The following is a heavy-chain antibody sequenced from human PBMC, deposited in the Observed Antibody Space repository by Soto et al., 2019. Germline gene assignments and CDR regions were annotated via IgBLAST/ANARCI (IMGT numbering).Heavy chain of an antibody. D-gene: IGHD4-17*01. CDR1: GGSISSGSYY. CDR3: ATMGTPVTGLYYFDY. Sequence: QVQLQESGPGLVKPSQTLSLTCTVSGGSISSGSYYWSWIRQPPGKGLEWIGFISYSGTTHYSASLRSRVSVSVDTTKNQFSLDLSSVTAADTAMYYCATMGTPVTGLYYFDYWGQGTLVTVSS. V-gene: IGHV4-30-4*01. CDR2: ISYSGTT. J-gene: IGHJ4*02.